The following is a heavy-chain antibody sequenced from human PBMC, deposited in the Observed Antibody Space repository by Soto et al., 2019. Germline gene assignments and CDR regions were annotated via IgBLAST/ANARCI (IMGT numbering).Heavy chain of an antibody. Sequence: XSVKDCFKASGSSFTSSDINWVRQATGQGLEWMGWMNPNSGNTGYAQKFQGRVTMTRNTSISTAYMELSSLRSEDTAVYYCARVPLRLGYCSSPSCSFFPKYYYYYGRDVWGQGTTVTVS. J-gene: IGHJ6*02. CDR2: MNPNSGNT. V-gene: IGHV1-8*01. D-gene: IGHD2-2*01. CDR3: ARVPLRLGYCSSPSCSFFPKYYYYYGRDV. CDR1: GSSFTSSD.